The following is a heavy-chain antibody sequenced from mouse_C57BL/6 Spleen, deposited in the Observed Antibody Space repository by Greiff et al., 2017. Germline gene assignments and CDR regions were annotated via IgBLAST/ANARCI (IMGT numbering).Heavy chain of an antibody. Sequence: EVKLMESGGDLVKPGGSLKLSCAASGFTFSSYGMSWVRQTPDKRLEWVATISSGGSYTYYPDSVKGRFTISRDNAKNTLYLQMGSLKSEDTAMYYCARHGGSSYFDYWGQGTTLTVSS. J-gene: IGHJ2*01. CDR3: ARHGGSSYFDY. V-gene: IGHV5-6*01. CDR2: ISSGGSYT. CDR1: GFTFSSYG. D-gene: IGHD1-1*01.